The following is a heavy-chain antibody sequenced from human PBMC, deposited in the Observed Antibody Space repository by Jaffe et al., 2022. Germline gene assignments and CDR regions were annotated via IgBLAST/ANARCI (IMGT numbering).Heavy chain of an antibody. D-gene: IGHD1-1*01. J-gene: IGHJ2*01. CDR3: VRQQASTVKGKLDFDL. CDR1: GDSVSSNSAA. CDR2: TYYRSKWSN. V-gene: IGHV6-1*01. Sequence: QVQLQQSGPGLVKPSQTLSLTCAISGDSVSSNSAAWTWIRQSPSRGLEWLGRTYYRSKWSNDYALSVKSRITIKPDTSKNQFSLQLNFVTPEDTALYYCVRQQASTVKGKLDFDLWGRGTLVTVSS.